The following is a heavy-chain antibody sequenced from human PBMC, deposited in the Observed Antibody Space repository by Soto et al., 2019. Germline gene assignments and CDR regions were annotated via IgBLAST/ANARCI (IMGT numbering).Heavy chain of an antibody. D-gene: IGHD2-2*01. CDR3: ARRAGSSFYLQYGMDV. V-gene: IGHV1-69*02. Sequence: SVKVSCKASGGTFSRYSITWVRQAPGHGLEWIGRIIPIFGIASYAQKFQGRVTITADESTSTAYMELSSLKASDTAMYYCARRAGSSFYLQYGMDVWGQGTTDTVSS. J-gene: IGHJ6*02. CDR1: GGTFSRYS. CDR2: IIPIFGIA.